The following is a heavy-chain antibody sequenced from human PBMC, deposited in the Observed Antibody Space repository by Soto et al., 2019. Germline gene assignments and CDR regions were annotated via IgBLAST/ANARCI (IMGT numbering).Heavy chain of an antibody. D-gene: IGHD3-10*01. CDR1: GFTVSSNY. CDR3: ARDGVTSYGMDV. V-gene: IGHV3-53*01. CDR2: IYGVGTT. Sequence: GGSLRLSCAASGFTVSSNYMSWVPQAPGKGLAWVSVIYGVGTTYYADSVKGRFTISRDNSKNTMYLQMNILRVEDTAVYFFARDGVTSYGMDVGGQGTTVTVSS. J-gene: IGHJ6*02.